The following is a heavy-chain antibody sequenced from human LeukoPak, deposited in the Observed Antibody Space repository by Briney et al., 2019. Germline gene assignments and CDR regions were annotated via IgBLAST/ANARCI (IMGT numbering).Heavy chain of an antibody. J-gene: IGHJ5*02. CDR1: GFTFSSYG. CDR3: AREDSSGYYAWFDP. D-gene: IGHD3-22*01. CDR2: IWYDGSNK. V-gene: IGHV3-33*01. Sequence: QPGRSLRLSCAASGFTFSSYGMHWVRQAPGKGLEWVAVIWYDGSNKYYADSVKGRFTISRDNSKNTLYLQMNSLRAEDTAVYYCAREDSSGYYAWFDPWGQGTLVTASS.